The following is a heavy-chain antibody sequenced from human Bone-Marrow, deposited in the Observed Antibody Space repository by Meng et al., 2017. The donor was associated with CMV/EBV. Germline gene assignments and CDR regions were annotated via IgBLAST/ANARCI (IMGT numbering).Heavy chain of an antibody. V-gene: IGHV4-59*01. CDR1: GDSMSSSY. CDR2: IYNIADT. Sequence: SETLSLTCTISGDSMSSSYWSWIRQPPGKGLEWIGFIYNIADTNYNPSLKTRVAISVDTSKNHFSLKLTSATAADTAVYFCARGVATGGNFHMWGQGTMVAVSS. CDR3: ARGVATGGNFHM. J-gene: IGHJ3*02. D-gene: IGHD5-12*01.